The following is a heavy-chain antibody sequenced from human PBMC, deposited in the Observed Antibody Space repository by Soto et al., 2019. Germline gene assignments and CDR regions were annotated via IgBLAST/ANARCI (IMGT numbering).Heavy chain of an antibody. Sequence: QVQLVQSGADVKKPGASVKVSCKASGYTFTSYGLSWVRQAPGQGLEWMGWISAYNGDRVYAQKLQGRVIMTTDTPTSTAYMELRSLRSDDTAMYYCARGYGGNSPDYWGQGTLVTVSS. D-gene: IGHD2-21*02. CDR1: GYTFTSYG. V-gene: IGHV1-18*01. CDR2: ISAYNGDR. J-gene: IGHJ4*02. CDR3: ARGYGGNSPDY.